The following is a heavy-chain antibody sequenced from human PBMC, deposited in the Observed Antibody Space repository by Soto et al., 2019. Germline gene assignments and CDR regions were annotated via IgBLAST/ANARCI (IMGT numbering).Heavy chain of an antibody. CDR3: ARAQEDCISTSCYGLYWFDP. CDR2: IYYSGST. Sequence: PSETLSLTCTVSGGSISSGGYYWSWIRQHPGKGLEWIGYIYYSGSTYYNPSLKSRVTISVDTSKNQFSLKLSSVTAADTAVYYCARAQEDCISTSCYGLYWFDPWGQGTLVTVSS. J-gene: IGHJ5*02. D-gene: IGHD2-2*01. V-gene: IGHV4-31*03. CDR1: GGSISSGGYY.